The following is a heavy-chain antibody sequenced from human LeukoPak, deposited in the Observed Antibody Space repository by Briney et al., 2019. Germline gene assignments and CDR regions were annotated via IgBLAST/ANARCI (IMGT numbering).Heavy chain of an antibody. D-gene: IGHD1-26*01. Sequence: GGSLRLSCAASGFTFSSYAMSWVRQAPGKGLEWVSAISVSGGSTYYADSVKGRFTISRDNSKNTLDLQMNSLRAEDTAVYYCAKEVGVTPFFDYWGQGALVTVSS. CDR2: ISVSGGST. CDR3: AKEVGVTPFFDY. CDR1: GFTFSSYA. J-gene: IGHJ4*02. V-gene: IGHV3-23*01.